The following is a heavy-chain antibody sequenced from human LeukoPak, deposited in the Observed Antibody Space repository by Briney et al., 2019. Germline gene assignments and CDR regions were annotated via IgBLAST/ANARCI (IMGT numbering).Heavy chain of an antibody. D-gene: IGHD4-23*01. V-gene: IGHV4-30-4*01. CDR2: VYYSGST. J-gene: IGHJ4*02. Sequence: PSETLSLTCTVSGGSISSGDYYWSWIRQPPGKGLEWIGYVYYSGSTCYNPSLKSRVTISVDTSKNQFSLKLSSVTAADTAVYYCARGPYGGNADYWGQGTLVTVSS. CDR1: GGSISSGDYY. CDR3: ARGPYGGNADY.